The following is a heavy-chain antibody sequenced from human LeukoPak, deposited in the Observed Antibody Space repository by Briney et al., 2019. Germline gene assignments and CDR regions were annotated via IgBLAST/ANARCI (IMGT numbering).Heavy chain of an antibody. CDR2: INPNSGGT. CDR3: ARSGYSGRHFDY. D-gene: IGHD5-12*01. V-gene: IGHV1-2*02. J-gene: IGHJ4*02. Sequence: ASVKVSCKASGYTFTSYDINWVRQAPGQGLEWMGWINPNSGGTNYAQKFQGRVTMTRDTSISTAYMELSRLRSDDTAVYYCARSGYSGRHFDYWGKGTLVTVSS. CDR1: GYTFTSYD.